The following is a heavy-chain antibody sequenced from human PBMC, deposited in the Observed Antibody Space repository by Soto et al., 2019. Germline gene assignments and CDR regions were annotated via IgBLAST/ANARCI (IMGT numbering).Heavy chain of an antibody. Sequence: ASVKVSCKASGYTFTSYAMHWVRQAPGQRLEWMGWINAGNGNTKYSQKFQGRVTITRDTSASTAYMELSSLRSGDTAVYYCARVPHCSSTSCYNSPGYYGMDVWGQGTTVTVSS. J-gene: IGHJ6*02. CDR1: GYTFTSYA. D-gene: IGHD2-2*02. CDR3: ARVPHCSSTSCYNSPGYYGMDV. V-gene: IGHV1-3*01. CDR2: INAGNGNT.